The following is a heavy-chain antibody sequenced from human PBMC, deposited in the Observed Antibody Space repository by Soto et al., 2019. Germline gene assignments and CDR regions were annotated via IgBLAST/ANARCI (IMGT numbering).Heavy chain of an antibody. J-gene: IGHJ4*02. CDR3: AKISYSSGWFPEY. CDR2: VSRSGGTT. Sequence: EVQLLESGGGLVQPGGSVRLSCAASGFTFSTYDMTWVRQAPGKGLEWVSAVSRSGGTTYYADSVKGRFTISRDNSKNTLSLQMNSLRAEDTAIYYCAKISYSSGWFPEYWGQETLVTVSS. V-gene: IGHV3-23*01. CDR1: GFTFSTYD. D-gene: IGHD6-19*01.